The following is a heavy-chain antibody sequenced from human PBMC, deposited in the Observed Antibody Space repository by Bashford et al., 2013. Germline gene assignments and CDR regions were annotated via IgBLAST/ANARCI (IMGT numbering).Heavy chain of an antibody. D-gene: IGHD3-16*02. CDR3: ARRMVTGSYRIRNYYGMDV. Sequence: SVKVSCKASGGTFSSYAISWVRQAPGQGLEWMGGIIPIFGTANYAQKFQGRVTITADESTSTAYMELSSLRSEDTAVYYCARRMVTGSYRIRNYYGMDVWAKGHGTPSP. CDR2: IIPIFGTA. CDR1: GGTFSSYA. V-gene: IGHV1-69*13. J-gene: IGHJ6*02.